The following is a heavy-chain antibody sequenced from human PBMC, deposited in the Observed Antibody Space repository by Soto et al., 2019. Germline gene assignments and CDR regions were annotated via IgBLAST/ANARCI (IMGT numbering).Heavy chain of an antibody. Sequence: QVQLQESGPGLVKPSETLSLTCTVSGGSISSSSYYWGWIRQPPGKGLEWIGTLYYGGSTFYNPSLNSRVTLSVNTSKNHFYLKLSSVTAADTAVYYCARRIAAAGTYYYGMEVWGQGATVAVSS. CDR2: LYYGGST. CDR3: ARRIAAAGTYYYGMEV. J-gene: IGHJ6*02. CDR1: GGSISSSSYY. V-gene: IGHV4-39*01. D-gene: IGHD6-13*01.